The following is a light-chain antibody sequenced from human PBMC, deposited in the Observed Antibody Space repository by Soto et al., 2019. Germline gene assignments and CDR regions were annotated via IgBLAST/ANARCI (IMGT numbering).Light chain of an antibody. V-gene: IGKV3D-15*01. CDR2: DAS. CDR1: QSISSY. J-gene: IGKJ5*01. Sequence: EMVMTQSPATLSVSPGERATLSCRASQSISSYLAWYQQKPGQAPRLLIYDASNRATGIPARFSGSGSGTEFTLTINSLQSEDSAVYYCQQHNQWPITFGQGTRLEIK. CDR3: QQHNQWPIT.